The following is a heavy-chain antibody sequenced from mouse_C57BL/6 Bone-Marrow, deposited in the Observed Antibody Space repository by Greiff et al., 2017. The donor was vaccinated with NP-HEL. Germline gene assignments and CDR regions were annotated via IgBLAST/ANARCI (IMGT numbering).Heavy chain of an antibody. CDR3: ARWEGRAWFAY. J-gene: IGHJ3*01. CDR2: INPNNGGT. D-gene: IGHD4-1*01. V-gene: IGHV1-26*01. Sequence: VQLQQSGPELVKPGASVKISCKASGYTFTDYYMNWVKQSHGKSLEWIGDINPNNGGTSYNQKFKGKATLTVDKSSSTAYMELRSLTSEDSAVYYCARWEGRAWFAYWGQGTLVTVSA. CDR1: GYTFTDYY.